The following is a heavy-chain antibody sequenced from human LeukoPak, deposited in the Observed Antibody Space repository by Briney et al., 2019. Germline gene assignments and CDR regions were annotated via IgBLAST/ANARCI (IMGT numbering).Heavy chain of an antibody. CDR3: ASTTYYDFVYAFDI. J-gene: IGHJ3*02. CDR1: GFTFSDYY. V-gene: IGHV3-30-3*01. Sequence: GGSLRLSCVASGFTFSDYYMSWTRQTPGKGLEWVAVISYDGSNKYYADSVKGRFTISRDNSKNTLYLQMNSLRAEDTAVYYCASTTYYDFVYAFDIWGQGTMVTVSS. D-gene: IGHD3-3*01. CDR2: ISYDGSNK.